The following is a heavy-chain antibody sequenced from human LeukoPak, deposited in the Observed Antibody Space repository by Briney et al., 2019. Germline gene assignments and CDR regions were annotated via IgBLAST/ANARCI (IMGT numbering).Heavy chain of an antibody. CDR3: ARGYQLLSIYYYGMDV. CDR1: GGSFSGYY. V-gene: IGHV4-34*01. CDR2: INHSGST. D-gene: IGHD2-2*01. J-gene: IGHJ6*02. Sequence: SSGTLSLTCAVYGGSFSGYYWSWIRQPPGKGLEWIGEINHSGSTNYNPSLKSRVTISVDTSKNQFSLKLSSVTAADTAVYYCARGYQLLSIYYYGMDVWGQGTTVTVSS.